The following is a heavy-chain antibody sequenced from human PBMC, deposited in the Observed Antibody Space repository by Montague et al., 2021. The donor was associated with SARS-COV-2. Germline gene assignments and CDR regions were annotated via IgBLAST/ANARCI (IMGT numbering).Heavy chain of an antibody. J-gene: IGHJ3*02. CDR2: IYDSGST. D-gene: IGHD5-12*01. V-gene: IGHV4-39*02. CDR1: GGSISSSNYY. Sequence: SETLSLTCTVSGGSISSSNYYWDWIRQPPGKGLEWIGSIYDSGSTYYNPSLKSRVTISVDTPKNHLSLKLSSVTAADTAVYYCARRGRKLLPVATTIGGFDIWGQGTMVTVSS. CDR3: ARRGRKLLPVATTIGGFDI.